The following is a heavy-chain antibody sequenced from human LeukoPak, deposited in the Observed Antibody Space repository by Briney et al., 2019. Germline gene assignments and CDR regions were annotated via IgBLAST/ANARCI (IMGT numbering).Heavy chain of an antibody. CDR1: GGSFSGYY. CDR2: INHSGST. J-gene: IGHJ5*02. V-gene: IGHV4-34*01. CDR3: ARGPTVVVPAAGGWFDP. Sequence: SETLSLTCAVYGGSFSGYYWSWIRQPPGKGLEWIGEINHSGSTNYNPSLKSRVTISVDTSKNQFSLKLSSVTAADTAVYYCARGPTVVVPAAGGWFDPWGQGTPVTVSS. D-gene: IGHD2-2*01.